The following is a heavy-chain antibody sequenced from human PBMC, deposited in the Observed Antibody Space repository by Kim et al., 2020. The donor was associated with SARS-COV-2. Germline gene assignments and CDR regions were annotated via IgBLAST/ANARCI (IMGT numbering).Heavy chain of an antibody. CDR3: ARDQVDGYWS. CDR1: GLSVRSFY. V-gene: IGHV3-66*01. D-gene: IGHD5-18*01. J-gene: IGHJ4*02. Sequence: GGSLRLSCAASGLSVRSFYMSWVRQAPGEGLEWLSVIYVDGNTHYADSVRGRFTISRDNSENIVYLQLNTLRVEDTAVYYCARDQVDGYWSWGQGTLVTV. CDR2: IYVDGNT.